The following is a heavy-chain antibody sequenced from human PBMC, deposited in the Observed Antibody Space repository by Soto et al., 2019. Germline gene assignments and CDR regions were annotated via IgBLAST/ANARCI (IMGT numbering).Heavy chain of an antibody. CDR1: GGSIISGSQY. J-gene: IGHJ6*02. Sequence: SETLSLTCSVSGGSIISGSQYWGWIRQPPGKGLEWIGNIFYGGSTFYNPSLKSRVAMSVDTSKNQFSLHLSSVTAADTAVYYCASQVLSAEGTWGMDVWGQGTTVTVSS. CDR3: ASQVLSAEGTWGMDV. CDR2: IFYGGST. D-gene: IGHD2-15*01. V-gene: IGHV4-39*01.